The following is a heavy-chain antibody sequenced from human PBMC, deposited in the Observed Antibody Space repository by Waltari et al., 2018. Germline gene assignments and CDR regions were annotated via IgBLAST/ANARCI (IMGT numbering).Heavy chain of an antibody. CDR1: GFRFHDYA. CDR3: AKGIAAAGKKYFDQ. D-gene: IGHD6-13*01. Sequence: DVQLVESGGGLVQPGQSLSLSCAASGFRFHDYAMYWVRQIPGKGLEWVSGISWNRDRIEYGDSVKGRVTISRDNAEKSLYLQLNNLTKEDTALYYCAKGIAAAGKKYFDQWGQGTLVTVSS. J-gene: IGHJ4*02. CDR2: ISWNRDRI. V-gene: IGHV3-9*01.